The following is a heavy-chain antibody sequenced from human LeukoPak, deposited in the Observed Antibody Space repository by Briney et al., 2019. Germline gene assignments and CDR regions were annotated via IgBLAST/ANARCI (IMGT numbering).Heavy chain of an antibody. Sequence: SETLSLTCAVSGGSISSGGYSWSWIRQPPGEGLEWIGYIYHSGSTYYNPSLKSRVTISVDRSKNQFSLKLSSVTAADTAVYYCASDSYYYGSGSYVYWGQGTLVTVSS. CDR1: GGSISSGGYS. V-gene: IGHV4-30-2*01. J-gene: IGHJ4*02. CDR2: IYHSGST. D-gene: IGHD3-10*01. CDR3: ASDSYYYGSGSYVY.